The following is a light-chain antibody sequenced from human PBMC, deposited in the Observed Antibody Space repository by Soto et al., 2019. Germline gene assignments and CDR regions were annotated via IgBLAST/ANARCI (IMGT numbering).Light chain of an antibody. CDR1: SSNVGSNS. CDR2: RST. V-gene: IGLV1-44*01. J-gene: IGLJ2*01. CDR3: AAWDDSLYGVV. Sequence: QAVVTQPPSASGTPGQRVTISCYGSSSNVGSNSVNWYQHFPGTAPKVLIYRSTQRPSGVPDRFSGSKSGTSASLAISGLQSEDEADYYCAAWDDSLYGVVFGGGTKLTVL.